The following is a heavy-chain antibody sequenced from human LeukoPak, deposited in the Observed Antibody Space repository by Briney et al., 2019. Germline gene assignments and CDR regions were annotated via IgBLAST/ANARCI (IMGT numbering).Heavy chain of an antibody. Sequence: PSETLSFTGAVYGGSFSGYYWSWVRQPPGKGLEWIGEINHSGSTNYSPSLKSRVTISVDTSKNQFSLKLSPVTAADTAAYYCARRAPYYAMDVWGKGSTVTVSS. V-gene: IGHV4-34*01. J-gene: IGHJ6*04. CDR2: INHSGST. CDR3: ARRAPYYAMDV. CDR1: GGSFSGYY.